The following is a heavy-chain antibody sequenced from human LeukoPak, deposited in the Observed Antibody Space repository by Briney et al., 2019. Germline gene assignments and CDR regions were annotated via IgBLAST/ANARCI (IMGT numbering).Heavy chain of an antibody. CDR2: IYYSGST. CDR1: GGSISSSSYY. CDR3: ARGRLDRSSLIYHKFDF. Sequence: RPSETLSLTCTVSGGSISSSSYYWGWIRQPPGKGLEWIGSIYYSGSTYYNPSLKSRLTISVDTSKKQFSLKLTSVTAADTAFYYCARGRLDRSSLIYHKFDFWGQGNLVTVSS. V-gene: IGHV4-39*01. D-gene: IGHD3-22*01. J-gene: IGHJ4*02.